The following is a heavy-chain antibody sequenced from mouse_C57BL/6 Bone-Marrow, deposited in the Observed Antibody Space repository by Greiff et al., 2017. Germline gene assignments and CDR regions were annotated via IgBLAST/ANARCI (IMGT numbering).Heavy chain of an antibody. D-gene: IGHD2-4*01. V-gene: IGHV1-55*01. CDR3: ARSAYDYDEVWFAY. CDR1: GYTFTSYW. CDR2: IYPGSGST. J-gene: IGHJ3*01. Sequence: VQLQQSGAELVKPGASVKMSCKASGYTFTSYWITWVKQRPGQGLEWIGDIYPGSGSTNYNEKFKSKATLTVDTSSSTAYMQLSGLTSEDSAVYYCARSAYDYDEVWFAYWGQGTLVTVSA.